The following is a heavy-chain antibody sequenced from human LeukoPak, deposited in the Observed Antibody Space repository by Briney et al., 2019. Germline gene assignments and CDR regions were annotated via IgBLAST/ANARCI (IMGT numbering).Heavy chain of an antibody. D-gene: IGHD5-12*01. V-gene: IGHV1-46*01. CDR2: INPSSGST. CDR1: GYTFTSYY. CDR3: ASSESGYDPSFDY. J-gene: IGHJ4*02. Sequence: SLKLSCKASGYTFTSYYMHWVRHAPAPGLELKGIINPSSGSTSYANTFQGRVTMPRDTSTSTVYMDLSSLSAEDTAVYYFASSESGYDPSFDYWGQGTLVTDCS.